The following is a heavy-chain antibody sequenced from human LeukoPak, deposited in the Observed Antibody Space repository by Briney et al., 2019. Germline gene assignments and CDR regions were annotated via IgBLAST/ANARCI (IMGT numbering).Heavy chain of an antibody. D-gene: IGHD2-15*01. CDR1: GYTITAYY. Sequence: ASVKVSCKASGYTITAYYMHWVRQAPGQGLEWMGWINPKSGDTKYAQKLQGRVTMTRDTSISTAFLELYILSSDDTAVYYCARGFSGGYSDSWGQGNLVLVSS. V-gene: IGHV1-2*02. J-gene: IGHJ4*02. CDR2: INPKSGDT. CDR3: ARGFSGGYSDS.